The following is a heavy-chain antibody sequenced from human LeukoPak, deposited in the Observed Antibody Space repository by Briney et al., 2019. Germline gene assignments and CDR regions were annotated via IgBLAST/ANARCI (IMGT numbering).Heavy chain of an antibody. V-gene: IGHV7-4-1*02. Sequence: ASVKVSCKASGYTFTSFAMNWVRQAPGQGLEWMGWINTHTGNPTYAQGFTGRFVFSLDTSVSTAYLQISSLKAEDTAVYYCARDLGAAAGPYDAFDIWGQGTMVTVSS. CDR1: GYTFTSFA. J-gene: IGHJ3*02. CDR3: ARDLGAAAGPYDAFDI. CDR2: INTHTGNP. D-gene: IGHD6-13*01.